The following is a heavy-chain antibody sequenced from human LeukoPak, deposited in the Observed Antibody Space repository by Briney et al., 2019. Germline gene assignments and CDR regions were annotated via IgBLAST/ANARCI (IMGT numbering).Heavy chain of an antibody. CDR1: GGSISSYY. Sequence: SETPSLTCTVSGGSISSYYWTWIRQPPGKGLEWIGYIYYSGSTNYNPSLKSRVTISVDTSKNQFSLKLSSVTAADTAVYYCARDLSVTTRDDAFDIWGQGTMVTVSS. CDR2: IYYSGST. CDR3: ARDLSVTTRDDAFDI. J-gene: IGHJ3*02. V-gene: IGHV4-59*01. D-gene: IGHD5-18*01.